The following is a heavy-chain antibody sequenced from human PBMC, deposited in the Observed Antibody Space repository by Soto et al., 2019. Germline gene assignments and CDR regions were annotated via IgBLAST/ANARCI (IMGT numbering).Heavy chain of an antibody. D-gene: IGHD3-22*01. CDR2: IIPIFGTA. CDR1: GGTFSSYT. V-gene: IGHV1-69*13. CDR3: ARDYDSSGYLWFDP. J-gene: IGHJ5*02. Sequence: SVTVSCKASGGTFSSYTISWVRQAPGQGLEWMGGIIPIFGTANYAQKFQGRVTITADESTSTAYMELSSLRSEDTAVYYCARDYDSSGYLWFDPWGQGTLVTVS.